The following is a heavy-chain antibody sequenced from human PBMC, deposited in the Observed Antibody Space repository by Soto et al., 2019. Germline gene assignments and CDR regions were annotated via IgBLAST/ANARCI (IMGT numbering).Heavy chain of an antibody. V-gene: IGHV4-31*03. CDR1: GGSIGSGSYY. J-gene: IGHJ4*02. CDR3: ARAGYDRDGGGYYYFDY. Sequence: QVQLQESGPGLVKPSPTLSLTCTVSGGSIGSGSYYWSWIRQHPGKGLEWIGYINYSGSTFYIPSLKSRVTTSKDTSTNQFSLKLSSVTAADTAVYYCARAGYDRDGGGYYYFDYWGQGTLVTVSS. D-gene: IGHD3-22*01. CDR2: INYSGST.